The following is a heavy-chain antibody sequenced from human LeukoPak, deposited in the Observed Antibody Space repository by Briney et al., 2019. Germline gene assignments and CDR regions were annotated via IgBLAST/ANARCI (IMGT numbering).Heavy chain of an antibody. D-gene: IGHD2-15*01. Sequence: ASVKVSCKASGYTFTGYYMHWVRQAPGQGLEWMGWINPNRGGTNYAQKFQGRVTMTRDTSISTAYMELSRLSSDDTAVYYCARARDIVVVVAAHPWGQGTLVTVSS. CDR2: INPNRGGT. J-gene: IGHJ5*02. CDR3: ARARDIVVVVAAHP. V-gene: IGHV1-2*02. CDR1: GYTFTGYY.